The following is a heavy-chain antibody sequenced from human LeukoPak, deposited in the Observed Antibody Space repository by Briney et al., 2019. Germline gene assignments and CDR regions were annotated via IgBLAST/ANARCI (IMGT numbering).Heavy chain of an antibody. D-gene: IGHD6-19*01. CDR2: MNPNSGNT. CDR1: GYTFTSYD. CDR3: ARVGSGRYVAVYYYYGMDV. Sequence: ASVKVSCKASGYTFTSYDINWVRQATGQGLEWMGWMNPNSGNTGYAQKFQGRVTMTRNTSISTAYMELSSLRSEDTAVYYCARVGSGRYVAVYYYYGMDVWGQGTTVTVSS. J-gene: IGHJ6*02. V-gene: IGHV1-8*01.